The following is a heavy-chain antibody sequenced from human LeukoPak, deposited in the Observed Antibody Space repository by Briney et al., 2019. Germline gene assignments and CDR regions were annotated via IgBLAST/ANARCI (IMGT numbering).Heavy chain of an antibody. V-gene: IGHV1-8*03. CDR2: MNPNSGNT. J-gene: IGHJ5*02. CDR1: GYTFTSYD. Sequence: GASVKVSCKASGYTFTSYDINWVRQATGQGLEWVGWMNPNSGNTGYAQKFQGRVTITRNTSISTAYMELSSLRSEDTAVYYCARYYSSSWDWFDPWGQGTLVTVSS. D-gene: IGHD6-13*01. CDR3: ARYYSSSWDWFDP.